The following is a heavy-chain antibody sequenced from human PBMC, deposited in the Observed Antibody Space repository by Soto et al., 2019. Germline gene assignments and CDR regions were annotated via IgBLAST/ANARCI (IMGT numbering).Heavy chain of an antibody. V-gene: IGHV3-7*01. CDR3: ARIDFWSGYYHYYYYYYRDV. CDR1: GFTFSSYW. Sequence: PGGSLRLSCAASGFTFSSYWMSWVRQAPGKGLEWVANIKQDGSEKYYVDSVKGRFTISRDNAKNSLYLQMNSLRAEDTAVYYCARIDFWSGYYHYYYYYYRDVWGKGTTVTVSS. D-gene: IGHD3-3*01. CDR2: IKQDGSEK. J-gene: IGHJ6*03.